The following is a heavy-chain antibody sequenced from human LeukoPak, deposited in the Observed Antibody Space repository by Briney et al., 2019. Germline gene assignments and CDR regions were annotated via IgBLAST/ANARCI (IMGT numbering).Heavy chain of an antibody. CDR3: ARDVTMIVVVYYYYYMDV. Sequence: GGSLRLSCAASGFTFSSYGMGWVRQAPGKGLEWVSAISGSGGSTYYADSVKGRFTISRDNSKNTLYLQMNSLRAEDTAVYYCARDVTMIVVVYYYYYMDVWGKGTTVTVSS. CDR2: ISGSGGST. V-gene: IGHV3-23*01. CDR1: GFTFSSYG. J-gene: IGHJ6*03. D-gene: IGHD3-22*01.